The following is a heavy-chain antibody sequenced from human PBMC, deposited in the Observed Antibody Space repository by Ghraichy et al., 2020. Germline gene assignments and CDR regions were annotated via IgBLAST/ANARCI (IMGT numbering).Heavy chain of an antibody. Sequence: GSLRLSCAASGFTFSSYGMHWVRQAPGKGLEWVAVISYDGSNKYYADSVKGRFTISRDNSKNTLYLQMNSLRAEDTAVYYCAKGEGGSYFDYYYYYGMDVWGQGTTVTVSS. CDR2: ISYDGSNK. J-gene: IGHJ6*02. CDR3: AKGEGGSYFDYYYYYGMDV. CDR1: GFTFSSYG. D-gene: IGHD1-26*01. V-gene: IGHV3-30*18.